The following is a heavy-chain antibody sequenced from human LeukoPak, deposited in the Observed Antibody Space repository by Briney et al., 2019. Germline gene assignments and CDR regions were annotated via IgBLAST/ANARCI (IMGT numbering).Heavy chain of an antibody. D-gene: IGHD6-19*01. CDR1: GFTFSSYG. CDR3: ARDPGYSSGWYDSYFQH. J-gene: IGHJ1*01. CDR2: IWYDGSNK. V-gene: IGHV3-33*01. Sequence: GGSLRLSCAASGFTFSSYGMHWVRQAPGKGLEWVAVIWYDGSNKYYADSVKGRFTISRDNSKNTLYLQMNGLRAEDTAVYYCARDPGYSSGWYDSYFQHWGQGTLVTVSS.